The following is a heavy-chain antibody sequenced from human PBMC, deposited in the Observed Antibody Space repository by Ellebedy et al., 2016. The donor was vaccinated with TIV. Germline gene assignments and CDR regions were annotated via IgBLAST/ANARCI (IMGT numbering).Heavy chain of an antibody. CDR3: ARGGSGSWGGYYFDY. J-gene: IGHJ4*02. CDR2: ISYDGSNK. D-gene: IGHD1-26*01. CDR1: GFTFSSYA. V-gene: IGHV3-30-3*01. Sequence: GESLKISXAASGFTFSSYAMHWVRQAPGKGLEWVAVISYDGSNKYYADSVKGRFTISRDNSKNTLYLQMNSLRAEDTAVYYCARGGSGSWGGYYFDYWGQGTLVTVSS.